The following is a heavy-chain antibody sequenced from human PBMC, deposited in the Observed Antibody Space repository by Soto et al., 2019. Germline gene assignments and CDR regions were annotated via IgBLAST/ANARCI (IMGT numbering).Heavy chain of an antibody. CDR3: AKRGFGELSDYYYYYYMDV. CDR1: GFTFSSYA. D-gene: IGHD3-10*01. Sequence: GGSLRLSCAASGFTFSSYAMSWVRQAPGKGLEWVSAISGGGGSAYYADSVKGRFTIARDNSKNTLYLQMNSLRAEDMAIYYCAKRGFGELSDYYYYYYMDVWGKGTTVTVSS. V-gene: IGHV3-23*01. CDR2: ISGGGGSA. J-gene: IGHJ6*03.